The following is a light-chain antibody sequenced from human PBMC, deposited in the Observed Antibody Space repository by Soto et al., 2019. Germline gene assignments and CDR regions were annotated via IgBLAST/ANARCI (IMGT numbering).Light chain of an antibody. V-gene: IGKV1-5*01. Sequence: GDRVTITCRASQSISNRLAWYQQKPGKAPNYLIYDASSLESGAPSRFSGSGSGTEFTLSISSLQPDDFATYYCQHYSTVWAFGQGTKVDIK. CDR2: DAS. CDR3: QHYSTVWA. CDR1: QSISNR. J-gene: IGKJ1*01.